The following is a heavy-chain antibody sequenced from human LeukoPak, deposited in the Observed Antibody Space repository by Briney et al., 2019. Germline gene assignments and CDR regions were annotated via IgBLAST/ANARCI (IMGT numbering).Heavy chain of an antibody. Sequence: PGGSLRLSCAASGFTVSSDYMSWVRQAPGKGLEWVSVIYSGGRTYYADSVKGRFTISRDNSKNTLFLQMNSLIAEDTAAYYCARGMISISQPLYFDYWGQGTLVTVSS. D-gene: IGHD3-9*01. CDR2: IYSGGRT. CDR3: ARGMISISQPLYFDY. J-gene: IGHJ4*02. CDR1: GFTVSSDY. V-gene: IGHV3-53*01.